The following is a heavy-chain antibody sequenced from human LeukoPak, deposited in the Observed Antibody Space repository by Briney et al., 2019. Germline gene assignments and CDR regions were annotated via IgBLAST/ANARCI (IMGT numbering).Heavy chain of an antibody. CDR3: ARATAENDY. V-gene: IGHV1-2*02. Sequence: ASMKVSCKASGYTFTGYYMHWVRQAPGQGREWMGWINPKSGGTNYLQKLQGRVTMTRDTSISTAYMELSRLRSDDTAVYYCARATAENDYWGQGTLVTVSS. CDR2: INPKSGGT. D-gene: IGHD1-14*01. CDR1: GYTFTGYY. J-gene: IGHJ4*02.